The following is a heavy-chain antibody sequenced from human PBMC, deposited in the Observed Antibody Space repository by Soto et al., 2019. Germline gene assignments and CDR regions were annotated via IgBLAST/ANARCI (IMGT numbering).Heavy chain of an antibody. CDR2: INPSGGST. J-gene: IGHJ6*02. V-gene: IGHV1-46*01. CDR1: GYTFISYY. D-gene: IGHD5-18*01. Sequence: QVQLVQSGAEVKKPGASVKVSCKASGYTFISYYMHWVRQAPGQGLEWMGIINPSGGSTSYAQKFQGRVTMTRDTSTSTVYMELSSLRSEDTAVYYCARAAMVLDYYYGMDVWGQGTTVTVSS. CDR3: ARAAMVLDYYYGMDV.